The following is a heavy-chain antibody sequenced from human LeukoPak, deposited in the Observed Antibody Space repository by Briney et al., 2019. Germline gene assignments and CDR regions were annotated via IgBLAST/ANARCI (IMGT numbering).Heavy chain of an antibody. CDR2: IHSDGRT. Sequence: QPGGSLRLSCAASGFIVSTNYMSWVRQAPGKGLEWGSLIHSDGRTYYADAVKGRFTISRDNSKNSLYLQMNSLRAEDTAVYYCARRERLGYSYGRGTLDIWGQGTMVTVSS. CDR3: ARRERLGYSYGRGTLDI. CDR1: GFIVSTNY. V-gene: IGHV3-66*01. D-gene: IGHD5-18*01. J-gene: IGHJ3*02.